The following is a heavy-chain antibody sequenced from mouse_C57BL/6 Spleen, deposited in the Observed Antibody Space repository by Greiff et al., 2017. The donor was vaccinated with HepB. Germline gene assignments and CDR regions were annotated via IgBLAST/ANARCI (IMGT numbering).Heavy chain of an antibody. D-gene: IGHD1-1*01. V-gene: IGHV1-50*01. Sequence: QVQLQQPGAELVKPGASVKLSCKASGYTFTSYWMHWVKQRPGQGLEWIGEIDPSDSYTNYNQKFKGKATLTVDTSSSTAYMQLSSLTAEDSAVYYCASSVERGYFDDWGTGTTVTVSS. J-gene: IGHJ1*03. CDR2: IDPSDSYT. CDR1: GYTFTSYW. CDR3: ASSVERGYFDD.